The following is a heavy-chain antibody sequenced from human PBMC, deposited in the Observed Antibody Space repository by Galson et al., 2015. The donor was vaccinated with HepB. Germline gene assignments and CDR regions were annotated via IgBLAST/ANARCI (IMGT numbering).Heavy chain of an antibody. CDR3: ARGALIVVVDATPNNWFDP. D-gene: IGHD2-15*01. Sequence: SVKVSCKASGYTFSSYSITWVRQAPGQGLEWMGWIDTYNHYTNYAQKLQGRVTMTTDTSTSTAYMELRSLRSDDTAVYYCARGALIVVVDATPNNWFDPWGQGTLVTVSS. J-gene: IGHJ5*02. CDR2: IDTYNHYT. CDR1: GYTFSSYS. V-gene: IGHV1-18*01.